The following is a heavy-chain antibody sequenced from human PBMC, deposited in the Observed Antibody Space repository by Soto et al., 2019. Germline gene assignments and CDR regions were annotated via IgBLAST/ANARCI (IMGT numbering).Heavy chain of an antibody. CDR2: IYYSGST. V-gene: IGHV4-39*01. J-gene: IGHJ4*02. D-gene: IGHD2-15*01. Sequence: QLQLQESGPGLVKPSETLSLTCTVSGGSISSSSYYWGWIRQPPGKGLEWIGSIYYSGSTYYNPSLKSRVTISVDTSKNQFSLKLRSVTAADTAVYYCARHKGGCSGGSCPQVDYWGQGTLVTVSS. CDR1: GGSISSSSYY. CDR3: ARHKGGCSGGSCPQVDY.